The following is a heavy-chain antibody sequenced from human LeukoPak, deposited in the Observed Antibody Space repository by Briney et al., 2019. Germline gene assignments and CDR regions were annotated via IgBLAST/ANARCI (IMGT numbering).Heavy chain of an antibody. CDR1: GLTFSSYA. J-gene: IGHJ5*02. Sequence: GGSLRLSCAASGLTFSSYAMTWFRQAPGKGLEWVSTITGGGGSTYYADSVKGRFTISRDNSKDTLYLLMNSLRAEDTAVYYCAKGVFATPGAPWGQGTLVTVSS. CDR3: AKGVFATPGAP. D-gene: IGHD6-13*01. V-gene: IGHV3-23*01. CDR2: ITGGGGST.